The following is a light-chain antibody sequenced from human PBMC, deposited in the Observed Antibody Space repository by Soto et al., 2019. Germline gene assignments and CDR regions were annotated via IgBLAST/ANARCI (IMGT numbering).Light chain of an antibody. CDR3: QHNNRFIS. CDR1: QGVTTN. J-gene: IGKJ5*01. Sequence: VVTQSPAAVSVSQGDRATLSCRAGQGVTTNFAWYQQKSGQSPRLLIYDVSIRATGVPARFSGTGSETDFTLTIIDRQAEESLVEYCRQHNNRFISFGQGTRLEIK. CDR2: DVS. V-gene: IGKV3-15*01.